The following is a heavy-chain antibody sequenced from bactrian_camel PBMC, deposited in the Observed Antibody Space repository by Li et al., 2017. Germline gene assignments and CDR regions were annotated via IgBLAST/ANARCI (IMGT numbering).Heavy chain of an antibody. Sequence: VQLVESGGGSVQAGESLRLSCTASGLRIATYCMAWFRQTPGKEREGVAAIDRDGNTKYADSVKGRFTIWQDNAKRTLYLQMNSLKPEDTATYYCAAARPGCRFDREAEWGGQGTQVTVS. J-gene: IGHJ4*01. CDR1: GLRIATYC. V-gene: IGHV3S53*01. CDR2: IDRDGNT. D-gene: IGHD1*01. CDR3: AAARPGCRFDREAEW.